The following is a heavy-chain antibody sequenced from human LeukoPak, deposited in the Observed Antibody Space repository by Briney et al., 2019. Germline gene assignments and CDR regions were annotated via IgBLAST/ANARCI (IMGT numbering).Heavy chain of an antibody. CDR2: ISYDGSNK. V-gene: IGHV3-33*05. D-gene: IGHD2-2*01. CDR1: GFTFSNYA. J-gene: IGHJ5*02. Sequence: GGSLRLSCAASGFTFSNYAMHWVRQAPGKGLEWVALISYDGSNKYHADSVKGRFTISKDNSKSTLYLQMNSLRAEDTAVYYCAKDRHAPGRYCSSTTCFPFDPWGQGTLVTVSS. CDR3: AKDRHAPGRYCSSTTCFPFDP.